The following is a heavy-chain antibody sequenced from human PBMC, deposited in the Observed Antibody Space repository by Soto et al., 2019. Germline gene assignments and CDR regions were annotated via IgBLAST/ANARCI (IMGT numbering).Heavy chain of an antibody. CDR1: GFTFSSYA. J-gene: IGHJ4*02. V-gene: IGHV3-23*01. CDR3: AKARYDYGDYVSN. D-gene: IGHD4-17*01. CDR2: ISGSSGNT. Sequence: GGSLRLSCAASGFTFSSYAMNWVRQAPGKGLEWVSAISGSSGNTNYADSVKGRFTISRDNSKNTLSLQMNSLRVEDTAVYYCAKARYDYGDYVSNWGQGTLVTVSS.